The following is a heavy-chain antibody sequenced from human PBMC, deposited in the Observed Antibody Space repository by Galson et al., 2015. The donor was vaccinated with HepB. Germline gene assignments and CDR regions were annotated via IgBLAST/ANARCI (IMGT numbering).Heavy chain of an antibody. Sequence: SVKVSCKASGYTFTNYAINWVRQAPGQGLEWMGWISAYNGNTNYAQKLQGRVTMTTDTSTSTAYMELRSLRSDDTAVYYCARVPPYGVVPEDYSGQGTLVTVSA. V-gene: IGHV1-18*04. CDR1: GYTFTNYA. CDR2: ISAYNGNT. J-gene: IGHJ4*02. D-gene: IGHD2-2*01. CDR3: ARVPPYGVVPEDY.